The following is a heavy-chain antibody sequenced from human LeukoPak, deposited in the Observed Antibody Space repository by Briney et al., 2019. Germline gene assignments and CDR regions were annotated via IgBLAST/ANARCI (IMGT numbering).Heavy chain of an antibody. CDR1: GFTFSSYA. J-gene: IGHJ4*02. CDR3: AKVGRRGVVVPAAIQFSYFDY. D-gene: IGHD2-2*01. CDR2: ISGSGGST. V-gene: IGHV3-23*01. Sequence: GGSLRLSCAASGFTFSSYAMSWVRQAPGKGLGWVSAISGSGGSTYYADSVQGRFTISRDSSKNTLYLQMNSLRAEDTAVYYCAKVGRRGVVVPAAIQFSYFDYWGQGTLVTVSS.